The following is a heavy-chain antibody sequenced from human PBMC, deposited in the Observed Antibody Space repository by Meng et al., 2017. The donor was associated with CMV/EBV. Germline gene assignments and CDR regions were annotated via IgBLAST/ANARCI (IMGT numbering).Heavy chain of an antibody. V-gene: IGHV4-39*01. Sequence: QLQLQESGPGLVKPSETLSLTCTVSGGSISSSSYYWGWIHQPPGKGLEWIGSIYYSGSTYYNPSLKSRVTISVDTSKNQFSLKLSSVTAADTAVYYCSRYSGSYYSYWGQGTLVTVSS. CDR3: SRYSGSYYSY. J-gene: IGHJ4*02. CDR1: GGSISSSSYY. D-gene: IGHD1-26*01. CDR2: IYYSGST.